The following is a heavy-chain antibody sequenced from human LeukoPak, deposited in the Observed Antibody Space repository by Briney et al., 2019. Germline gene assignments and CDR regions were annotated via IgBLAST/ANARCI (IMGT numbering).Heavy chain of an antibody. Sequence: ASVKVSCKASGYTFTSYGISWVRQAPGQGLEWMGWISAYNGNTNYAQKFQGRVTMTRDTSISTAYMELSRLRSDDTAVYYCARDLQSSSWGPKNWFDPWGQGTLVTVSS. J-gene: IGHJ5*02. CDR1: GYTFTSYG. V-gene: IGHV1-18*01. CDR3: ARDLQSSSWGPKNWFDP. D-gene: IGHD6-6*01. CDR2: ISAYNGNT.